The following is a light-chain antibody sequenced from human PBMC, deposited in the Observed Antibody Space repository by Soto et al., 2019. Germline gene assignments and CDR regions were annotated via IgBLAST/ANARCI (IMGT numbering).Light chain of an antibody. CDR1: QSVSSNY. V-gene: IGKV3-20*01. J-gene: IGKJ1*01. CDR2: GTS. CDR3: QQFGSAWT. Sequence: DIVLTQSPGTLSLSPGERATLSCRATQSVSSNYLAWYQQKPGQAPRLLIYGTSSRTTGIPDRFSGSGSGTDFTLTSSKLEPEDFAVYYCQQFGSAWTFGQGTKVEIK.